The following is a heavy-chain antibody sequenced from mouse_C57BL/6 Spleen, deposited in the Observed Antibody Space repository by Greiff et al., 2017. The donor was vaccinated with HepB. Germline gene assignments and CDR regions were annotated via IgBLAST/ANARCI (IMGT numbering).Heavy chain of an antibody. V-gene: IGHV5-17*01. CDR3: ARRGYYGSSLYAMDY. D-gene: IGHD1-1*01. CDR2: ISSGSSTI. Sequence: EVMLVESGGGLVKPGGSLKLSCAASGFTFSDYGMHWVRQAPEKGLEWVAYISSGSSTICYADTVKGRFTISRDNAKNTLFLQMTSLRSEDTAMYYCARRGYYGSSLYAMDYWGQGTSVTVSS. CDR1: GFTFSDYG. J-gene: IGHJ4*01.